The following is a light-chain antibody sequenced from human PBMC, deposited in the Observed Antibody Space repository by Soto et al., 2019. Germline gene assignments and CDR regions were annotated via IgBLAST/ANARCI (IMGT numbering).Light chain of an antibody. Sequence: EIVLSQSPCTLSLSTGEGATLSCWASQTVSSNYLAWYQQRPGQAPRLLIYGAVSRATGIPDRFSGSDSASGTDFTLFISRLEPEDCGVFYCQQNGRSPTFGPGTKVAIK. J-gene: IGKJ3*01. CDR1: QTVSSNY. CDR3: QQNGRSPT. V-gene: IGKV3-20*01. CDR2: GAV.